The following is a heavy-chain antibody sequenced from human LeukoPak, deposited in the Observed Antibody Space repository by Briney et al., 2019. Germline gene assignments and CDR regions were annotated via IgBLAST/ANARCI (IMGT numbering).Heavy chain of an antibody. Sequence: GGSLRLSCAASGFTLSKYWMLWVRQAPGKGLESVSRINTDGTVTAYADSVKGRFTVSRDNADNTMFLQMNSVRDEDTAVYYCATKQWLAPPPDSWGQGTPVTVSS. J-gene: IGHJ4*02. V-gene: IGHV3-74*01. CDR2: INTDGTVT. D-gene: IGHD6-19*01. CDR1: GFTLSKYW. CDR3: ATKQWLAPPPDS.